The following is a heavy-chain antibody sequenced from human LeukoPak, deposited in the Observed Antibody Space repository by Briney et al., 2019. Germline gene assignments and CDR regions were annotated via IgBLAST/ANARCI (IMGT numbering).Heavy chain of an antibody. Sequence: PSETLSLTCTVSGGSISSYYWSWIRQPPGKGLEWIGYIYYSGSTNYNPSLKSRVTISVDTSKNQFSLKLSSVTAADTAVYYCARHGYGSGSYSLTTYFDYWGQGTLVTVSS. CDR2: IYYSGST. CDR1: GGSISSYY. V-gene: IGHV4-59*08. CDR3: ARHGYGSGSYSLTTYFDY. J-gene: IGHJ4*02. D-gene: IGHD3-10*01.